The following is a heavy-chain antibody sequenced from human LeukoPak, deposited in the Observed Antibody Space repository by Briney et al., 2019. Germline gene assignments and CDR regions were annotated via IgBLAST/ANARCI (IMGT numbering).Heavy chain of an antibody. V-gene: IGHV4-4*02. CDR2: MHHGGTT. Sequence: SETLSLTCAVSGASISNDNWWSWVRQPPGKGLEWIGEMHHGGTTHYNPSLESRVTISIDKSENQLSLKLNSVTATDTAVYYCARHGAFYFDSWGQGTLVTVSS. CDR3: ARHGAFYFDS. J-gene: IGHJ4*02. CDR1: GASISNDNW. D-gene: IGHD4-17*01.